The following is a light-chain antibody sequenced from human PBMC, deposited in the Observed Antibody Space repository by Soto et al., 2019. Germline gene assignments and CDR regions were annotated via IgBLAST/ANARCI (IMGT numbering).Light chain of an antibody. Sequence: VLTQPPSVSGAPGQRVTISCTGSSSNIGAGYDVHWYQQLPGTAPKLLIYGNSNRPSGVPDRFSGSKSGTSASLAITGLQAEDEADYYYQSYDSSLSGVVFGGGTKHTDL. J-gene: IGLJ2*01. CDR2: GNS. V-gene: IGLV1-40*01. CDR3: QSYDSSLSGVV. CDR1: SSNIGAGYD.